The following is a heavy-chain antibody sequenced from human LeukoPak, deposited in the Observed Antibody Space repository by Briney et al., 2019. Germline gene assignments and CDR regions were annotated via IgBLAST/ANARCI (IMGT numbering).Heavy chain of an antibody. CDR2: FNHSGST. J-gene: IGHJ4*02. Sequence: SETLSLTCAVYGGSFSGYSWSWIRNPPGKGLEWMGEFNHSGSTNYNPSLKSRVTISVDTSKNQFSLKLSSVTAADTAVYYCAAYGRYYYDSSGYKRKHFDYWGQGTLVTVSS. V-gene: IGHV4-34*01. CDR1: GGSFSGYS. CDR3: AAYGRYYYDSSGYKRKHFDY. D-gene: IGHD3-22*01.